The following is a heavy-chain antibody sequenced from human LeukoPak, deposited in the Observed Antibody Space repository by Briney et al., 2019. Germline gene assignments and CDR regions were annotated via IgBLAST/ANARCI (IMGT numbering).Heavy chain of an antibody. D-gene: IGHD6-13*01. CDR2: IIPIFGTA. CDR3: ARVRYSSSWPYYYYYYMDV. Sequence: ASVKVSCKASGGTFSSYAISWVRQAPGQGLEWMGGIIPIFGTANYAQKFQGRITITTDESTSTAYMELSSLRSEDTAVYYCARVRYSSSWPYYYYYYMDVWGKGTTVTVSS. J-gene: IGHJ6*03. CDR1: GGTFSSYA. V-gene: IGHV1-69*05.